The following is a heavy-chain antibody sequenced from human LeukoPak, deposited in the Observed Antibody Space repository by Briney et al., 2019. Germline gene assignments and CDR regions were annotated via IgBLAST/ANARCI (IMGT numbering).Heavy chain of an antibody. Sequence: GGSLRLSCAASGFTFSSYSMNWVRQAPGKGLEWVSSISSSSSYIYYADSVKGRFTISRDNAKNSLYLQMNSLRAEDTAVYYCARDRSSGWGFDYWGQGTLVTASS. CDR1: GFTFSSYS. V-gene: IGHV3-21*01. J-gene: IGHJ4*02. CDR3: ARDRSSGWGFDY. D-gene: IGHD6-19*01. CDR2: ISSSSSYI.